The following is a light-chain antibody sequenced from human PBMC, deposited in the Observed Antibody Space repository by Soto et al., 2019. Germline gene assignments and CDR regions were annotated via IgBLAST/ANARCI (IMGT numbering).Light chain of an antibody. CDR2: DAS. CDR3: QQYDSFPIT. J-gene: IGKJ5*01. CDR1: QDISNH. Sequence: DIQMTQSPSSLSASVGDRVTITCQASQDISNHLNWYQQKPGKAPRLLIYDASNLETGVPSRFSGSGSGTDFTVTISSLQPEDIATYSCQQYDSFPITLGQGTRLEIK. V-gene: IGKV1-33*01.